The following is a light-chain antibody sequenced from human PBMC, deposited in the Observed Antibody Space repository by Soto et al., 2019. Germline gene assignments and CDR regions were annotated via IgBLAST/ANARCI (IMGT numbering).Light chain of an antibody. CDR3: QQYWT. V-gene: IGKV1-5*01. CDR1: QSISSW. J-gene: IGKJ1*01. Sequence: DIQMTQSPSTLSASVGDRVTITCRASQSISSWLAWYQQKPGKAPKLLIYDASSLESGVPSRFSGSGSGTEFTLTISSLQPDDFATYYCQQYWTFGQGTNVEIK. CDR2: DAS.